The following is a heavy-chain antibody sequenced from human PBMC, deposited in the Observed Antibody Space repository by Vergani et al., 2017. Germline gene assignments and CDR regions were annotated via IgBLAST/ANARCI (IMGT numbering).Heavy chain of an antibody. CDR1: GGSFSGYY. J-gene: IGHJ3*02. D-gene: IGHD2-2*01. Sequence: QVQLQQWGAGLLKPSETLSLTCAVYGGSFSGYYWSWIRQPPGKGLEWFGEINHSGSTNYNPSLKSRVTISVDTSKNQFSLKLSSVTAADTAVYYCARVRRVVPHRGAVDIWGQGTMVTVSS. CDR2: INHSGST. V-gene: IGHV4-34*01. CDR3: ARVRRVVPHRGAVDI.